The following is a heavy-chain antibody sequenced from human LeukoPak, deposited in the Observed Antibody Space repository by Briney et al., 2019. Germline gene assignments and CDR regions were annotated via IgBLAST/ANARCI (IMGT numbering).Heavy chain of an antibody. J-gene: IGHJ4*02. V-gene: IGHV4-34*01. Sequence: SETLSLTCAVYGGSFSGYYWSWIRQPPGKGLEWIWEINHSGSTNYNPSLMSRLTISVDTSKNQFSLMLRSMTAADTPVYYCARWNYDILTGYFDYWGQGTLVSVFS. CDR3: ARWNYDILTGYFDY. CDR1: GGSFSGYY. D-gene: IGHD3-9*01. CDR2: INHSGST.